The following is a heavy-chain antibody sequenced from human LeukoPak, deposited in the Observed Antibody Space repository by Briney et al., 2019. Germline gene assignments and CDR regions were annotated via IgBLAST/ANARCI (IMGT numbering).Heavy chain of an antibody. Sequence: GGSLRLSCAASGFTFSIYGMHWVRQAPGKGLEWVAFIRYDGSNKYYADSVKGRFTISRDNSKNTLYLQMNSLRAEDTAVYYCAKDQAPQDIVVVPAYWGQGTLVTVSS. CDR1: GFTFSIYG. J-gene: IGHJ4*02. V-gene: IGHV3-30*02. CDR2: IRYDGSNK. D-gene: IGHD2-2*01. CDR3: AKDQAPQDIVVVPAY.